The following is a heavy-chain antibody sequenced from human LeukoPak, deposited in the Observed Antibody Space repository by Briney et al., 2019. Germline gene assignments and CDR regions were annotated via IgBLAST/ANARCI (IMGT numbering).Heavy chain of an antibody. CDR2: ISGSGTTT. CDR1: GFTFSSYA. V-gene: IGHV3-23*01. Sequence: GGSLRLSCAASGFTFSSYAISWVRQAPGKGLEWVSTISGSGTTTYYADSVKGRFTISRDNSKNTLYLQMNSLRAEDTAVYYCARGHSDCGGDCYVDYWGQGTLVTVSS. D-gene: IGHD2-21*02. J-gene: IGHJ4*02. CDR3: ARGHSDCGGDCYVDY.